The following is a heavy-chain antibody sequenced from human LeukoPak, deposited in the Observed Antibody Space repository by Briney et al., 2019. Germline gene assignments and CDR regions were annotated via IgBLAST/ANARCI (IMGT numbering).Heavy chain of an antibody. CDR2: INPNSGGT. Sequence: LGASVTVSYKASGYTFTGYYMHWVRQAPGQGLEWMGWINPNSGGTNYARKFQGRVTMTRDKSISTAYMELSRLRSDDTAVYYCAREEGYDSSGYFVSWGQGSLFTVSS. J-gene: IGHJ5*01. V-gene: IGHV1-2*03. CDR3: AREEGYDSSGYFVS. D-gene: IGHD3-22*01. CDR1: GYTFTGYY.